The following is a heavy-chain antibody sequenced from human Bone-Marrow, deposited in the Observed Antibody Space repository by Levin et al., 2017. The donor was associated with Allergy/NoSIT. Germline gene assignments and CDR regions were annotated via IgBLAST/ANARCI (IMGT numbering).Heavy chain of an antibody. CDR3: ARELRFLDY. CDR1: GGSVSNDNCY. Sequence: SETLSLTCTVSGGSVSNDNCYWSWIRQPPGKGLEWIGYIYPTGSTNYNPSLRSRVTISLDKSRNQFSLELSSVTAADTAVYYCARELRFLDYWGQGTLVTVSS. D-gene: IGHD3-3*01. CDR2: IYPTGST. J-gene: IGHJ4*02. V-gene: IGHV4-61*01.